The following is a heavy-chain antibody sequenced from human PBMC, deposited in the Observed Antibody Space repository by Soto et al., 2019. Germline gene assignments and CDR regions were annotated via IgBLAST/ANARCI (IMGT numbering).Heavy chain of an antibody. CDR1: GYIMTTYG. J-gene: IGHJ4*02. V-gene: IGHV1-18*01. D-gene: IGHD1-1*01. CDR2: ISAHNDHT. Sequence: QVQLVQSGTEVKKPGASVKVSCKASGYIMTTYGVSWVRQAPGQGLEWVGWISAHNDHTNYAQKFQGRVTMTTDTSTSTAYMELRSLRSDDTAVYYCARGTYFDYWGQGTLVTVSS. CDR3: ARGTYFDY.